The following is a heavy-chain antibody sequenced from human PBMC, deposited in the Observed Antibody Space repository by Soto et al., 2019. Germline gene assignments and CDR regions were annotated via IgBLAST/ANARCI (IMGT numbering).Heavy chain of an antibody. Sequence: GGSLRHSCADSGVTFINYGMYWVRQAPGKGLEWVAAISYDGSNKYYADSVEGRFTISRDNSKSTVYLQMNSLRAEDTAIYYCAKDTYYYDSSGYYVFDYWGQGALVTVSS. J-gene: IGHJ4*02. V-gene: IGHV3-30*18. CDR1: GVTFINYG. CDR2: ISYDGSNK. CDR3: AKDTYYYDSSGYYVFDY. D-gene: IGHD3-22*01.